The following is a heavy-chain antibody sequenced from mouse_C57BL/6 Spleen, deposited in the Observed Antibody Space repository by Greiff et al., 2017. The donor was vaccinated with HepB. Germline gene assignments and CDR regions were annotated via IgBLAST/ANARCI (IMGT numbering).Heavy chain of an antibody. CDR3: AIHYGSSYGFAY. Sequence: VKLQQPGAELVMPGASVKLSCKASGYTFTSYWMHWVKQRPGQGLEWIGEIDPSDSYTNYNQKFKGKSTLTVDKSSSTAYMQLSSLTSEDSAVYYCAIHYGSSYGFAYWGQGTLVTVSA. CDR1: GYTFTSYW. D-gene: IGHD1-1*01. V-gene: IGHV1-69*01. CDR2: IDPSDSYT. J-gene: IGHJ3*01.